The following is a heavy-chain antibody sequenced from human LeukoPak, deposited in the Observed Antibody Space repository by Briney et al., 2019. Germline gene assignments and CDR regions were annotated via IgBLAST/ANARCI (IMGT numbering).Heavy chain of an antibody. Sequence: GGSLKLSCAASGFTFNGFAIHWVRQASGKGLEWIGRVRTKRNSYTTEYVASVKGRFTISRDDSKNTAFLEMNSLRVEDTAVYYCTTQAEPEAYVGYWGQGTLVTVSS. CDR1: GFTFNGFA. D-gene: IGHD1-14*01. J-gene: IGHJ4*02. CDR2: VRTKRNSYTT. CDR3: TTQAEPEAYVGY. V-gene: IGHV3-73*01.